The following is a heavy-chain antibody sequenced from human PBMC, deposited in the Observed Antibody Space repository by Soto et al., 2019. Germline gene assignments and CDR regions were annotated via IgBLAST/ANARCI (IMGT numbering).Heavy chain of an antibody. CDR2: IYYSGST. Sequence: QMQLQESGPGLVKPSETLSLTCTVSGGSISRNSYYWGWIRQPPGKGLEWIGSIYYSGSTYYNPSLKSRVNISADTSKNQFSLKLSSVTAADTAVYYCARHDWNGVDYWGQGTLVTVSS. CDR1: GGSISRNSYY. J-gene: IGHJ4*02. CDR3: ARHDWNGVDY. V-gene: IGHV4-39*01. D-gene: IGHD1-1*01.